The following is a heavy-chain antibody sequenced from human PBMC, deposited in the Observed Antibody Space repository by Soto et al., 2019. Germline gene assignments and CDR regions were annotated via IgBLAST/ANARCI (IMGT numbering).Heavy chain of an antibody. V-gene: IGHV3-23*01. D-gene: IGHD6-19*01. J-gene: IGHJ3*02. Sequence: EVQLLESGGGLVQPGGSLRLSCAASGFTFSTYAMSWVRQAPGKGLEWVATIRGSGGNTHYADSVKGRFTTSRDNSENTVYLKMNSLRAEDTAVYYCARVNAQILSSGWYGGDDIWGHWTMVTVSS. CDR1: GFTFSTYA. CDR3: ARVNAQILSSGWYGGDDI. CDR2: IRGSGGNT.